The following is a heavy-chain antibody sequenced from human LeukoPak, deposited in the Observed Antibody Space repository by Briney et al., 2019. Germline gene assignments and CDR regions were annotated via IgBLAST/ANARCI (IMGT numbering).Heavy chain of an antibody. D-gene: IGHD2-2*02. Sequence: GASVKVSCKASGYTFTSYGISWVRQAPGQGLEWMGLISAYNGNTNYAQKLQGRVTMTTDTSTSTAYVEVRSMRYEDRAVYYCAREVYCSSTSCYIWAGYYYYYMDVWGKGTTVTVSS. CDR2: ISAYNGNT. CDR3: AREVYCSSTSCYIWAGYYYYYMDV. J-gene: IGHJ6*03. V-gene: IGHV1-18*01. CDR1: GYTFTSYG.